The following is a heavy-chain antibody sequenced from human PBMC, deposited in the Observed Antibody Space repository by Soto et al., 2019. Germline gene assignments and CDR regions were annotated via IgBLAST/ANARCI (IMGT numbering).Heavy chain of an antibody. Sequence: GESLKISCTGPGYSFTSYWIVSLRQMPGKGLEWMGIIYPGDSDTRYRPSFQGQVTISADKSNSTAYLQWISLKASDTAMYYCARRSGYSYGYDFDYWGQGTLVTVSS. CDR1: GYSFTSYW. CDR3: ARRSGYSYGYDFDY. V-gene: IGHV5-51*03. D-gene: IGHD5-18*01. J-gene: IGHJ4*02. CDR2: IYPGDSDT.